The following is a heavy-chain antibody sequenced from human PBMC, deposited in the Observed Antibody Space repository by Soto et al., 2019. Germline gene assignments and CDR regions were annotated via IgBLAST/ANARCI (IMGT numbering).Heavy chain of an antibody. CDR1: GYRFSDYG. CDR3: ARESIRAMEYNGLDV. Sequence: QVQLVQSRAEVKRAGASVKVSCKTSGYRFSDYGISWVRQAPGQGLEWMGWISAYNGNTKYAQKFQDRVTVTTDTSRSTGYLELRSLTSDDTAIYYCARESIRAMEYNGLDVWGQGTAVTVSS. J-gene: IGHJ6*02. CDR2: ISAYNGNT. D-gene: IGHD3-10*01. V-gene: IGHV1-18*01.